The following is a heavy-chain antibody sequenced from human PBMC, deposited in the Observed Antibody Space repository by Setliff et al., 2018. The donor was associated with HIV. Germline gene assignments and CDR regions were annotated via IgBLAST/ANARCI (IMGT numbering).Heavy chain of an antibody. V-gene: IGHV3-48*01. CDR1: GFTFSTYS. CDR3: ARDDWTCSDGTCFPITFDY. CDR2: ISRSGDTI. J-gene: IGHJ4*02. Sequence: QPGGSLRLSCAASGFTFSTYSMNWVRQAPGKGLEWVSYISRSGDTIDYADSVKGRFTISRDNAKNSVSLQMNSLRVEDTAVYYCARDDWTCSDGTCFPITFDYWGQGTLVTVPQ. D-gene: IGHD2-15*01.